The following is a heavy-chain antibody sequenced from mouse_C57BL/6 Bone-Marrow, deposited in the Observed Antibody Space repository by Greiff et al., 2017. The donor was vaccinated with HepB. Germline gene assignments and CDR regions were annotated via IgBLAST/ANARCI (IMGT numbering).Heavy chain of an antibody. Sequence: QVQLQQSGAELARPGASVKLSCKASGYTFTSYGISWVKQRTGQGLEWIGEIYPRSGNTYYNEKFKGKATLTADKSSSTAYMELRSLTSEDSAVYFCAREGMVTKWYVDVWGTGTTVTVSS. V-gene: IGHV1-81*01. CDR3: AREGMVTKWYVDV. D-gene: IGHD2-1*01. CDR1: GYTFTSYG. CDR2: IYPRSGNT. J-gene: IGHJ1*03.